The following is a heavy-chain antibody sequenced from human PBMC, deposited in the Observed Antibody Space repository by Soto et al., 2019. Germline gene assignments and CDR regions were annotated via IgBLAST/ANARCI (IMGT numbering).Heavy chain of an antibody. CDR2: VSSSGNT. Sequence: SETLSLTCTVSGDSLGNYYWFWIRQPVGKGLEWIGRVSSSGNTNANPTLNSRATMSIDTSKNQFSLKLSSVTAADTAVYYCARDIGSNYGGYGMDVWGQGTTVTVSS. CDR3: ARDIGSNYGGYGMDV. CDR1: GDSLGNYY. D-gene: IGHD4-4*01. J-gene: IGHJ6*02. V-gene: IGHV4-4*07.